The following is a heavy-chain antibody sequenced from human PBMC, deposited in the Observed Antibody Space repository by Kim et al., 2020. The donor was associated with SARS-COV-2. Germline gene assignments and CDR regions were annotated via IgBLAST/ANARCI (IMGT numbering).Heavy chain of an antibody. CDR2: ISSSSSYI. CDR3: ARTLLWFGELLKFGMDV. Sequence: GGSLRLSCAASGFTFSSYSMNWVRQAPGKGLEWVSSISSSSSYIYYADSVKGRFTISRDNAKNSLYLQMNSLRAEDTAVYYCARTLLWFGELLKFGMDVWGQGTTVTVSS. D-gene: IGHD3-10*01. J-gene: IGHJ6*02. V-gene: IGHV3-21*01. CDR1: GFTFSSYS.